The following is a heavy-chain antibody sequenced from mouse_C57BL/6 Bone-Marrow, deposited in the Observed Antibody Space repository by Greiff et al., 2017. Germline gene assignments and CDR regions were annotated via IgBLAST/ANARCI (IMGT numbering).Heavy chain of an antibody. CDR3: TTVYSSDY. Sequence: VQLQQSGAELVRPGASVKLSCTASGFNIKDDYMHWVKQRPEQGLEWIGWIDPENGDTEYASKFQGKATITADTSSNTAYLQLSSLTSEDTAVYYCTTVYSSDYWGQGTSVTVSS. V-gene: IGHV14-4*01. CDR2: IDPENGDT. D-gene: IGHD1-1*01. CDR1: GFNIKDDY. J-gene: IGHJ4*01.